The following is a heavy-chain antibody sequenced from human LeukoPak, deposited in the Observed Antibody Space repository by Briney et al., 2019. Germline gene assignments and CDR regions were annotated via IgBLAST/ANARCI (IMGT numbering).Heavy chain of an antibody. CDR3: AKDDTIFGVVIPYYFDY. V-gene: IGHV3-23*01. J-gene: IGHJ4*02. Sequence: GGSLRLSCAASGFTFSSYAMSWVRQAPGKGLEWVSDISGSGGGTYYADSVKGRFTISRDNSKNTLYLQMNSLRAEDTAVYYCAKDDTIFGVVIPYYFDYWGQGTLVTVSS. CDR1: GFTFSSYA. D-gene: IGHD3-3*01. CDR2: ISGSGGGT.